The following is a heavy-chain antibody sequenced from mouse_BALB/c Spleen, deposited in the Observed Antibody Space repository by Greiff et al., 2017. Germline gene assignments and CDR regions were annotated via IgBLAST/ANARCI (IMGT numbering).Heavy chain of an antibody. CDR3: ARDHGTSRAMDY. J-gene: IGHJ4*01. V-gene: IGHV5-15*02. CDR1: GFTFSDYG. Sequence: EVKVVESGGGLVQPGGSRKLSCAASGFTFSDYGMAWVRQAPGKGPEWVAFISNLAYSIYYADTVTGRFTISRENAKNTLYLEMSSLRSEDTAMYYCARDHGTSRAMDYWGQGTSVTVSS. D-gene: IGHD3-3*01. CDR2: ISNLAYSI.